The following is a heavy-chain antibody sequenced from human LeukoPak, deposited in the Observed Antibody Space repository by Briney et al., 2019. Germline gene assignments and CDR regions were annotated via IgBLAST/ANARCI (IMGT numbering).Heavy chain of an antibody. J-gene: IGHJ3*02. D-gene: IGHD4-11*01. CDR1: GFTLSSYS. CDR3: ARGRIDYPWDI. Sequence: GGSLRLSCAASGFTLSSYSMNWVRQAPGKGLEWVSSISSSSSYIYYADSVKGRFTISGDNAKNSLYLQMNSLRAEDTAVYYCARGRIDYPWDIWGQGTMVAVSS. V-gene: IGHV3-21*01. CDR2: ISSSSSYI.